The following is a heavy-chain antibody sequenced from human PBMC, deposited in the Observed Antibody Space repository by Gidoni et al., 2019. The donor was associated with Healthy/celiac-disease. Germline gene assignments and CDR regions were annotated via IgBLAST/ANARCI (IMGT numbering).Heavy chain of an antibody. CDR3: ARMLRGVGATTPFDY. D-gene: IGHD1-26*01. V-gene: IGHV2-26*01. CDR1: GSSLSNARMG. CDR2: IFSSDEK. Sequence: QVPLKASVPVLVKPTETLTLTCPVSGSSLSNARMGVSWIRQPPGKALEWIAHIFSSDEKSYSTSLKSRHTISKDTSKSQVVLTMTIMDPVDTATYYCARMLRGVGATTPFDYWGQGTLVTVSS. J-gene: IGHJ4*02.